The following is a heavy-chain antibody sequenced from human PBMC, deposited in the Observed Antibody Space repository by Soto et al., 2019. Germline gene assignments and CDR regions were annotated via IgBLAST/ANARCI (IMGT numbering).Heavy chain of an antibody. CDR1: GASFSGYY. J-gene: IGHJ4*02. D-gene: IGHD2-15*01. CDR2: INHSGST. CDR3: ARSRKWYYFDY. Sequence: QVQLQQWGAGLLKPSETLSLTCAVYGASFSGYYWSWIRQPPGKGLEWIGEINHSGSTNYNPSLKSRVTISVDTSKNQFSLKLSSVTAADTAVYYCARSRKWYYFDYWGQGTLVTVSS. V-gene: IGHV4-34*01.